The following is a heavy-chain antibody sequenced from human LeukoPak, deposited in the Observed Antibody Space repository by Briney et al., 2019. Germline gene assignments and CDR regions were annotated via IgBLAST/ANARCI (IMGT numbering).Heavy chain of an antibody. Sequence: GASVKVSCKASGGTFSSYAISWVRQAPGQGLEWMGGIIPIFGTANYAQKFQGRVTITADKSTSTAYMELSSLRSEDTAVYYCARSIIMVRGVAGAFDIWGQGTMVTVSS. CDR2: IIPIFGTA. J-gene: IGHJ3*02. D-gene: IGHD3-10*01. V-gene: IGHV1-69*06. CDR1: GGTFSSYA. CDR3: ARSIIMVRGVAGAFDI.